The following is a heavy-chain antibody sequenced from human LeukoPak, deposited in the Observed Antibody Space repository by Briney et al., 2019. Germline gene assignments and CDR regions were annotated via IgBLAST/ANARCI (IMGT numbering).Heavy chain of an antibody. J-gene: IGHJ6*02. CDR2: INPNSGGT. CDR1: GYTFTGYY. CDR3: ARSHCSGGSCYHGMDV. D-gene: IGHD2-15*01. V-gene: IGHV1-2*02. Sequence: ASVKVSCKASGYTFTGYYMHWVRQAPGQGLEWMGWINPNSGGTNYAQKFQGRVTMTRDTSISTAYMELSRLRSDDTAVYYCARSHCSGGSCYHGMDVWGQGTTVTVSS.